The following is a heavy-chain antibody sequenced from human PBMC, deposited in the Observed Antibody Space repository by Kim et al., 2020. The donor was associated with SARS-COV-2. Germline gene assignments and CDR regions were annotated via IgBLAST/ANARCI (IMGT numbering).Heavy chain of an antibody. D-gene: IGHD6-6*01. Sequence: FQGRVTMTRDTSTSTVYMELSSLRSEDTAVYYCARWSIAARPYYYYGMDVWGQGTTVTVSS. CDR3: ARWSIAARPYYYYGMDV. J-gene: IGHJ6*02. V-gene: IGHV1-46*01.